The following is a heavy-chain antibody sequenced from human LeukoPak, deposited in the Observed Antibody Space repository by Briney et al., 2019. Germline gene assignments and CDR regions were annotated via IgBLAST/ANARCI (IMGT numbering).Heavy chain of an antibody. V-gene: IGHV1-2*02. J-gene: IGHJ4*02. CDR3: ARGGEYNWNDVDFDY. D-gene: IGHD1-1*01. CDR2: INPNSGGT. Sequence: ASVKVSCKASGYTSTGYYMHWVRQAPGQGLEWMGWINPNSGGTNYAQKFQGRVTMTRDTSISTAYMELSRLRSDDTAVYYCARGGEYNWNDVDFDYWGQGTLVTVSS. CDR1: GYTSTGYY.